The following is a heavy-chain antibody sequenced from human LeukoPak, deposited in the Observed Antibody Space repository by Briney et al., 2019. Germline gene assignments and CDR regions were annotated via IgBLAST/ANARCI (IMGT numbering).Heavy chain of an antibody. CDR1: GVTLSSYA. D-gene: IGHD6-13*01. CDR2: ISGSGGST. J-gene: IGHJ5*02. V-gene: IGHV3-23*01. CDR3: AKDPKQQLVPNWFDP. Sequence: GGSLRLSCAASGVTLSSYAMTWARQAPGEGLEWVSAISGSGGSTDYADSVKGRFTISRDNSKNTLYLQMNSLRAEDTAVYYCAKDPKQQLVPNWFDPWGQGTLVTVSS.